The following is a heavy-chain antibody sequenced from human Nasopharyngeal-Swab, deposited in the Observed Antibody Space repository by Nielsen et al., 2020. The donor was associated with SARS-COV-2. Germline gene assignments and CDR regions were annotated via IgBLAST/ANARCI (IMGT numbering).Heavy chain of an antibody. CDR3: ARDESGDYLGLPFDH. V-gene: IGHV4-39*07. D-gene: IGHD4-17*01. CDR1: GASISSRNNY. Sequence: SETLSLTCVVSGASISSRNNYWGWIRQSPGKGLEWIGTIFSSGSTYNPSLKSRVTMSVDTSKNQFSLKLPSVTAADTAAYYCARDESGDYLGLPFDHWGRGTLVTVSS. J-gene: IGHJ4*02. CDR2: IFSSGST.